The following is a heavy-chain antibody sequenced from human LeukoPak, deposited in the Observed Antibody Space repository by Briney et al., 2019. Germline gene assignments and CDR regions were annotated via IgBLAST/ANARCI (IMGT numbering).Heavy chain of an antibody. CDR2: IYYSGSN. V-gene: IGHV4-31*03. CDR3: ARAPKGMTTVRYYYYYYMDV. CDR1: SGSITSGGYY. D-gene: IGHD4-11*01. J-gene: IGHJ6*03. Sequence: SETLSLTCTVSSGSITSGGYYWNWIRQHPGKGLEWIGYIYYSGSNFYNPSLKSRVTMSVDTSKNQFSLKLSSVTAADTAVYYCARAPKGMTTVRYYYYYYMDVWGKGSTVTVSS.